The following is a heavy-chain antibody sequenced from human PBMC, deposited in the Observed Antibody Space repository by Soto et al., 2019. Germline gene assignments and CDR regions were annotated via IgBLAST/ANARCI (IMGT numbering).Heavy chain of an antibody. CDR2: IWYDGSNK. CDR3: AREGYCSGGSCYGDNWFDP. J-gene: IGHJ5*02. Sequence: XVSLRLTCAACGFSFSSYGMHWVRQAPGKGLEWVAVIWYDGSNKYYADSVKGRFTISRDNSKNTLYLQMNSLRAEDTAVYYCAREGYCSGGSCYGDNWFDPCGQGTLVTVSS. D-gene: IGHD2-15*01. CDR1: GFSFSSYG. V-gene: IGHV3-33*01.